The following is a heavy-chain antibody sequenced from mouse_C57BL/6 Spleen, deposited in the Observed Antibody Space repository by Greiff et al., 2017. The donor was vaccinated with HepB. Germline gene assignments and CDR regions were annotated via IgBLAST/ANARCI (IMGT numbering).Heavy chain of an antibody. J-gene: IGHJ3*01. D-gene: IGHD2-3*01. CDR2: ISSGGDYI. CDR3: TRDGYPRFFAY. Sequence: EVKVVESGEGLVKPGGSLKLSCAASGFTFSSYAMSWVRQTPEKRLEWVAYISSGGDYIYYADTVKGRFTIYRDNARNTLYLQMSSLKSEDTAMYYCTRDGYPRFFAYGGQGTLVTVSA. CDR1: GFTFSSYA. V-gene: IGHV5-9-1*02.